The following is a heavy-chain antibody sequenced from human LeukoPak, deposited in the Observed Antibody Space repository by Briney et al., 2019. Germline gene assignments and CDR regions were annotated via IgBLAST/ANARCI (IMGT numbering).Heavy chain of an antibody. J-gene: IGHJ4*01. CDR2: INPNSGDT. Sequence: WASVKVSCKASGYTFTSYGISWVRQAPGQGLEWMGRINPNSGDTNFAQKFQGRVTVTRDTSISTAYMDLSGLRPDDTAVYYCAREGSGYTYGRGSYFDYWGHGILVTVSS. V-gene: IGHV1-2*06. CDR3: AREGSGYTYGRGSYFDY. CDR1: GYTFTSYG. D-gene: IGHD5-18*01.